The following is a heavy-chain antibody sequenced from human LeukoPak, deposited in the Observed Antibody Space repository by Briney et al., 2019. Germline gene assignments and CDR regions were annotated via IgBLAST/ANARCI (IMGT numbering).Heavy chain of an antibody. J-gene: IGHJ4*02. CDR1: GGSISTYY. Sequence: SSETLSLTCTVSGGSISTYYWSWIRQPAGKGLEWIGHIYTSGSTNYNPSLKSRVTMSVDTSKNQFSLKVTSVTAADTAMYYCARVGDYALKDWGQGSLVTVSS. D-gene: IGHD4-17*01. V-gene: IGHV4-4*07. CDR2: IYTSGST. CDR3: ARVGDYALKD.